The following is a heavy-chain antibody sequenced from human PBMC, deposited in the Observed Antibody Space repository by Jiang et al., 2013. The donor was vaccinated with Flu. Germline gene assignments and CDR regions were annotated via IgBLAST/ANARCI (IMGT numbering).Heavy chain of an antibody. D-gene: IGHD6-19*01. V-gene: IGHV3-21*01. CDR1: GFTFSSYS. J-gene: IGHJ4*02. CDR3: ARDPEASSGWAPDYFDY. CDR2: ISSSSSYI. Sequence: VKPGGSLRLSCAASGFTFSSYSMNWVRQAPGKGLEWVSSISSSSSYIYYADSVKGRFTISRDNAKNSLYLQMNSLRAEDTAVYYCARDPEASSGWAPDYFDYWGQGTLVTVSS.